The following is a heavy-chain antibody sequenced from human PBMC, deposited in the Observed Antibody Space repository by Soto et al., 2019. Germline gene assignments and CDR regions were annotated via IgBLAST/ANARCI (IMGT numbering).Heavy chain of an antibody. CDR3: ARGRGWLLSPSFDY. J-gene: IGHJ4*02. CDR1: GFTFSSYA. D-gene: IGHD3-9*01. Sequence: PGGSLRLSCAASGFTFSSYAIHWVRQAPCKGLEWVAVISYDGINKCYADSVKGRFTISRDNSKNTLYLQMNSLRAEDTAVYYCARGRGWLLSPSFDYWGQGTMVTVSP. CDR2: ISYDGINK. V-gene: IGHV3-30-3*01.